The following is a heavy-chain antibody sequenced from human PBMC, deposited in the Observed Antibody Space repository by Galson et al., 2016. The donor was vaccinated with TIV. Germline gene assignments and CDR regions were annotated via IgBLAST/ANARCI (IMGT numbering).Heavy chain of an antibody. CDR1: GYIFRNYY. CDR2: INPDSGDI. V-gene: IGHV1-2*02. Sequence: SVKVSCKVSGYIFRNYYLVWVRQAPGQGLEWMGRINPDSGDINYAQRFQGRVTMTRDSSISTAYMELSGLRSDDTAVYYGARDLRRFLEWTDAYVLYYWGQGSLVTVSS. J-gene: IGHJ4*02. CDR3: ARDLRRFLEWTDAYVLYY. D-gene: IGHD3-3*01.